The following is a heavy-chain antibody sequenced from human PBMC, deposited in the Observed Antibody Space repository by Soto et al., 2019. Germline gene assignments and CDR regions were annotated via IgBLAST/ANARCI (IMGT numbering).Heavy chain of an antibody. CDR3: ARPSYYDSSRYSLLDY. CDR1: GFTFSSYA. J-gene: IGHJ4*02. Sequence: PGGSLRLSCAASGFTFSSYAMHWVRQAPGKGLEWVAVISYDGSNKYYADSVKGRFTISRDNSKNTLYLQMNSLRAEDTAVYYCARPSYYDSSRYSLLDYWGQGTLVTVSS. V-gene: IGHV3-30-3*01. D-gene: IGHD3-22*01. CDR2: ISYDGSNK.